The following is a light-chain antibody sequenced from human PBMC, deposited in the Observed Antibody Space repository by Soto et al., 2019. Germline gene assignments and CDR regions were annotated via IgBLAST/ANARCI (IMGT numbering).Light chain of an antibody. V-gene: IGKV1-39*01. Sequence: IQLTQSPSSLSASVGDRVTITCRASQGIRNYLAWYQQKPGKAPNLLIYLASTLQGGVPSRFSGSGSGTDFTLTISSLQPEDFATYYCQQSYSTPPGTFGQGTKVDI. J-gene: IGKJ2*01. CDR3: QQSYSTPPGT. CDR2: LAS. CDR1: QGIRNY.